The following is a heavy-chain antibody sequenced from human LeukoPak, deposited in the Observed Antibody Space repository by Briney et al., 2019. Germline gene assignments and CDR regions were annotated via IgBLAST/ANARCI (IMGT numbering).Heavy chain of an antibody. V-gene: IGHV3-21*01. CDR2: ISSSISYI. CDR1: GVTFSSYS. Sequence: PGGSLRLSCAASGVTFSSYSMNWVREAPGKGLEWVSSISSSISYIYYADSVKGRFTISRDNAKNSLYLQMNSLRAEDTAVYYCARDDYSSSSDWFDPWGQGTLVTVSS. D-gene: IGHD6-6*01. CDR3: ARDDYSSSSDWFDP. J-gene: IGHJ5*02.